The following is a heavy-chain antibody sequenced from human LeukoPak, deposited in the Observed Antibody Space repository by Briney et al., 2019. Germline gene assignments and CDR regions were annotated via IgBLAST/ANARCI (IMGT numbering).Heavy chain of an antibody. V-gene: IGHV4-59*08. CDR3: ARHGSGSSWPFDY. J-gene: IGHJ4*02. Sequence: SETLPLTCTVSGGSISSYYWSWIRQPPGKGLEWIGYIYYSGSTNYNPSLKSRVTISVDTSKNQFSLKLSSVTAADTAVYYCARHGSGSSWPFDYWGQGTLVTVSS. CDR2: IYYSGST. CDR1: GGSISSYY. D-gene: IGHD6-13*01.